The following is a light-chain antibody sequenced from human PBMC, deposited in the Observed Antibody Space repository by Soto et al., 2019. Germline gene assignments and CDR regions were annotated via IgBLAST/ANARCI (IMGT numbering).Light chain of an antibody. J-gene: IGLJ3*02. CDR2: TNN. V-gene: IGLV1-40*01. CDR3: SSHAGINNVV. CDR1: SSNIGAGYD. Sequence: QSVLTQPPSVSGAPGQRVTISCTGSSSNIGAGYDVHWYKHVPGTTPKLLIYTNNNRPSGVPDRFSGSKSGTSASLAITGLQAEDEADYYCSSHAGINNVVFGGGTKLTVL.